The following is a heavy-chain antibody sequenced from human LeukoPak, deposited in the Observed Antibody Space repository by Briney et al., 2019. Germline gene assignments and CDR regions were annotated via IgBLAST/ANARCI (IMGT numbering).Heavy chain of an antibody. V-gene: IGHV3-48*03. CDR1: GFTFRNYE. D-gene: IGHD3-10*01. CDR2: IDSSGSLI. Sequence: QPGGSLRLSCTASGFTFRNYEMNWVRQAPGKGLEWVSYIDSSGSLIYYADSVKGRFTISRDNPNNLLFLQMNSLTAGDTAIYYCARDTMGWNYYGLDVWGQGTTVTVSS. CDR3: ARDTMGWNYYGLDV. J-gene: IGHJ6*02.